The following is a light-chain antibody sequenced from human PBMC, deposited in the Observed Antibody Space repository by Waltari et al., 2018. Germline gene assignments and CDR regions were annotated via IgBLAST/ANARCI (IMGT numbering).Light chain of an antibody. J-gene: IGKJ3*01. CDR3: QQRDNWPPVGT. CDR1: QSVSSY. V-gene: IGKV3-11*01. Sequence: EIVLTQSPVTLSLSPGESATLSCRASQSVSSYLAWYQQKPGQAPRLLIYDASNRASGIPARFSGSGSGTDFTLTISRLEPEDFAVYYCQQRDNWPPVGTFGPGTKVEIK. CDR2: DAS.